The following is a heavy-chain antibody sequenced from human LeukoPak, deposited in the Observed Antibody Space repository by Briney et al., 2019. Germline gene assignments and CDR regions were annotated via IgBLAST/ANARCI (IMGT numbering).Heavy chain of an antibody. CDR3: ARKGGHFDY. CDR2: VYYNGSA. Sequence: SGTLSLTCTVSGDSINYYYCSWIRQSPGKGLEWIGYVYYNGSAKYNPSLKSRVTISVDMSKNQFSLKVSSVTAADTAIYYCARKGGHFDYWGQGTLVTVSS. J-gene: IGHJ4*02. D-gene: IGHD2-15*01. V-gene: IGHV4-59*01. CDR1: GDSINYYY.